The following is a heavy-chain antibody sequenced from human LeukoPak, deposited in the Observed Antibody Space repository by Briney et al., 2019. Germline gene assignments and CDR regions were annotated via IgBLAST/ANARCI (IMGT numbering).Heavy chain of an antibody. V-gene: IGHV4-38-2*02. CDR1: GYSISSGYY. J-gene: IGHJ4*02. D-gene: IGHD6-13*01. CDR2: IYHSGNT. CDR3: AREGTGGSSWLFDY. Sequence: SETLSLTCTVSGYSISSGYYWGWIRQPPGKGLEWIGSIYHSGNTYYNPSLKSRVTISVDTSKNQFSLKLSSVTAADTAVYYCAREGTGGSSWLFDYWGQGTLVTVSS.